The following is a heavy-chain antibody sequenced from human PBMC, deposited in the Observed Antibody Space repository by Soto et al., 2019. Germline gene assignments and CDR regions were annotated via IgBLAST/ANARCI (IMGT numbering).Heavy chain of an antibody. CDR2: ISSSSSYI. CDR3: AGLWFGELLFDY. J-gene: IGHJ4*02. Sequence: GGSRRLSCAASGFTFSSYSMNWVRQAPGKGLEWVSSISSSSSYIYYADSVKGRFTISRDNAKNSLYLQMNSLRAEDTAVYYCAGLWFGELLFDYWGQGTLVTVSS. CDR1: GFTFSSYS. D-gene: IGHD3-10*01. V-gene: IGHV3-21*01.